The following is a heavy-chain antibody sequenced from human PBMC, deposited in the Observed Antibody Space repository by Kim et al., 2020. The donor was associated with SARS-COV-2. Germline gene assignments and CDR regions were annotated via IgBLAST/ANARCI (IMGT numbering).Heavy chain of an antibody. CDR1: GFNFGDFA. CDR2: ISWNSGSV. CDR3: VKDRSDDILTSYYGLGDS. D-gene: IGHD3-10*01. J-gene: IGHJ4*02. V-gene: IGHV3-9*01. Sequence: GGSLRLSCATSGFNFGDFAMHWVRQAPEKGLEWVSSISWNSGSVAYGDSVEGRFTISRDNVKSSLYVQMNSLRVEDTALYFCVKDRSDDILTSYYGLGDSWGQGTMVTVSS.